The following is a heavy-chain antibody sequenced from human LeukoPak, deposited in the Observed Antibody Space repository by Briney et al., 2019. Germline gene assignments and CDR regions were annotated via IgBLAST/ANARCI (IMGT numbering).Heavy chain of an antibody. Sequence: SETLSLTCTVSGGSISSYYWSWIRQPPGKGLEYIGYIHFSGSTNYDPSLRSRVTISRDTSKNQFSLKLTSVTAADTAVYYCARGYCSGGSCPNFDYWGQGTLVTVSS. V-gene: IGHV4-59*01. J-gene: IGHJ4*02. D-gene: IGHD2-15*01. CDR3: ARGYCSGGSCPNFDY. CDR2: IHFSGST. CDR1: GGSISSYY.